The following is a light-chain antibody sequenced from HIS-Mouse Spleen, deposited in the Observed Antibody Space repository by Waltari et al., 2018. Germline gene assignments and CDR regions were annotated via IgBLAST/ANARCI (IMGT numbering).Light chain of an antibody. J-gene: IGLJ2*01. CDR3: CSYAGSSTLV. Sequence: QSALTQPASVSGSPGQSITISCTGTSSDVGSYNLVSWYQQHPGKAPKLMMYEGSKRPSWVANRFAGSKSGNTASLTISGLQAEDEADYYCCSYAGSSTLVFGGGTKLTVL. V-gene: IGLV2-23*01. CDR2: EGS. CDR1: SSDVGSYNL.